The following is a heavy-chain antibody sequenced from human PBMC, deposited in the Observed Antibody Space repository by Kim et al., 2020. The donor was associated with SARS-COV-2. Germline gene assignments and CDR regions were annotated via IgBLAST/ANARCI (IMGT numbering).Heavy chain of an antibody. V-gene: IGHV3-15*01. D-gene: IGHD3-10*01. CDR2: IKSKTDGGTT. CDR1: GFTFSNAW. Sequence: GGSLRLSCAASGFTFSNAWMSWVRQAPGKGLEWVGRIKSKTDGGTTDYAAPVKGRFTISRDDSKNTLYLQMNSLKTEDTAVYYCTVLLWFGDPGPEDYYYYGMDVWGQGTTVTVSS. J-gene: IGHJ6*02. CDR3: TVLLWFGDPGPEDYYYYGMDV.